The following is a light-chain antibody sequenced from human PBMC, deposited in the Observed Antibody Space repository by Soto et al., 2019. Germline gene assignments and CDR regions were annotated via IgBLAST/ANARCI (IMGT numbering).Light chain of an antibody. CDR2: GAS. V-gene: IGKV3-20*01. CDR3: QVYYGSPLIT. Sequence: IVLTQSPGTLSLSPGERATLSCRASLSVSNGYLAWYQHKPGQALRLLIYGASSRATGIPDRFSGSGSGTDFSLTISRRDPEDFAVYYCQVYYGSPLITFGQGTRLEIK. J-gene: IGKJ5*01. CDR1: LSVSNGY.